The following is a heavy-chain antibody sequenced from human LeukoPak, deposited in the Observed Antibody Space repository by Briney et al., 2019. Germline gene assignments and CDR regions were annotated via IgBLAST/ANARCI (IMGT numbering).Heavy chain of an antibody. Sequence: PSETLSLTCTVSGGSISSGAFYWSWIRQVPGKGLEWIGYIYYTGSTYYNPSLKSRVTISLDTSKNQFSLRLSSVTAADTAMYHCARGRETTMGLYFFDYWGQGTLVTVSS. CDR2: IYYTGST. V-gene: IGHV4-31*03. CDR1: GGSISSGAFY. D-gene: IGHD5-18*01. J-gene: IGHJ4*02. CDR3: ARGRETTMGLYFFDY.